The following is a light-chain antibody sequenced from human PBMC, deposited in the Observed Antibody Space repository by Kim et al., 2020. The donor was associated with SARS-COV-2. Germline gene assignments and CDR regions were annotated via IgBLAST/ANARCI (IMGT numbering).Light chain of an antibody. CDR1: SLRSYC. CDR2: GKN. CDR3: NSRDSNDNVV. J-gene: IGLJ2*01. Sequence: VALGQTVSITCQGDSLRSYCATWYQQKPGQAPILVIYGKNNRPSGIPDRFSGSSSGNTASLTITGTQAGDEADYYCNSRDSNDNVVFGGGTKLTVL. V-gene: IGLV3-19*01.